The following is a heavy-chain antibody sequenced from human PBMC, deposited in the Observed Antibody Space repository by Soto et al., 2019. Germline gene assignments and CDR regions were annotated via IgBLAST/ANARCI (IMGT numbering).Heavy chain of an antibody. J-gene: IGHJ4*02. V-gene: IGHV3-15*07. CDR1: GFTFTNAW. Sequence: GSLRLSCAASGFTFTNAWINWVRQAPGKGLEWVGRVKGKSDGGTTDYAAPVKGRFTISRDDSINTLYLQMNSLKTEDTAVYYCTTDGGIPHLGTYYWGQGTLVTVSS. D-gene: IGHD5-18*01. CDR2: VKGKSDGGTT. CDR3: TTDGGIPHLGTYY.